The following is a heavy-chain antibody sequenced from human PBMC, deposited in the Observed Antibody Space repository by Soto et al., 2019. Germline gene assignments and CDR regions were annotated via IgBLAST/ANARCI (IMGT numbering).Heavy chain of an antibody. Sequence: GASVKVSCKASGYTFTSYDINWVRQATGQGLEWMGWMNPNSGNTGYAQKFQGRVTKTRNTSISTAYMELSSLRSEDKAVYYCARGEEGYPLKGGIAEASLLNYYYHYMDVGGKGTTDTVSS. CDR1: GYTFTSYD. CDR3: ARGEEGYPLKGGIAEASLLNYYYHYMDV. CDR2: MNPNSGNT. V-gene: IGHV1-8*01. J-gene: IGHJ6*03. D-gene: IGHD6-13*01.